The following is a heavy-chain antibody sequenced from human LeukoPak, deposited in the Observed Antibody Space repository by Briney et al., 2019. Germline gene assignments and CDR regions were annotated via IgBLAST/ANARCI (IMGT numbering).Heavy chain of an antibody. CDR3: AKAYGVGGKVNWFDL. J-gene: IGHJ5*02. Sequence: GGSLRLSCAASGFTFTSYGMHWVPQAPGKGLEWVAVISYDGGTKYYGDSVKGRFTISRDNSKNTLYLQMNSLRPDDTAVYSCAKAYGVGGKVNWFDLWGQGTLVTVSS. D-gene: IGHD6-19*01. CDR2: ISYDGGTK. CDR1: GFTFTSYG. V-gene: IGHV3-30*18.